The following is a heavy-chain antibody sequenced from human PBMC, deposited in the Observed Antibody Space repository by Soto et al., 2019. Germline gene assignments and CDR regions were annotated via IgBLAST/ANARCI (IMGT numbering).Heavy chain of an antibody. Sequence: SETLSLTCTVSGGSISSGDYYWSWIRQPPGKGLEWIGYIYYSGSTYYNPSLKSRVTISVDTSKNQFSLKLSSVTAADTAVYYCARGPVDIVATILYYFDYWGQGTLVTVSS. CDR2: IYYSGST. J-gene: IGHJ4*02. CDR1: GGSISSGDYY. V-gene: IGHV4-30-4*01. D-gene: IGHD5-12*01. CDR3: ARGPVDIVATILYYFDY.